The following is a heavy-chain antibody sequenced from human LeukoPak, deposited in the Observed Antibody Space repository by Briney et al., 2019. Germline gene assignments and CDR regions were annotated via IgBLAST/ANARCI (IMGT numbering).Heavy chain of an antibody. J-gene: IGHJ4*02. CDR2: ISYDGSNK. D-gene: IGHD1-26*01. CDR1: GFTFSSYG. Sequence: GGSLRLSCAASGFTFSSYGMHWVRQAPGKGLEWVAVISYDGSNKYYADSVKGRFTISRDNSKNTLYLQMNSLRAEDTAVYYCARDMTPTQVGAQDYWGQGTLVTVSS. V-gene: IGHV3-30*03. CDR3: ARDMTPTQVGAQDY.